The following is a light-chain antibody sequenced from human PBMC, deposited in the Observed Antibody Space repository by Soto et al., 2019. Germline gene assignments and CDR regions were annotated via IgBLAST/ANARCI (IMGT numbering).Light chain of an antibody. CDR1: QSVSSN. CDR2: GAS. V-gene: IGKV3-15*01. J-gene: IGKJ4*01. Sequence: EIVMTQSPATLSVSPGERATLSCRASQSVSSNLACYQQKPGQAPRLLIYGASTRATGIPAKFSGSGSGTEFTLTISSLQSEELRVYYCTQHNNWRITFGGGTKVEIK. CDR3: TQHNNWRIT.